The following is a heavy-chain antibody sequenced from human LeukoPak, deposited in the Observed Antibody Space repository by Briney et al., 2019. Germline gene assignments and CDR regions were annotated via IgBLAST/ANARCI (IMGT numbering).Heavy chain of an antibody. CDR3: ARAYSGSYGTFDY. V-gene: IGHV4-34*01. J-gene: IGHJ4*02. CDR2: INRGGST. Sequence: SETLSLTCAVYGGSFSGYYWSWIRQPPGKGLEWIGEINRGGSTNYNPSLTSRVTISVDTSKNQFSLKLSSVTAADTAVYYCARAYSGSYGTFDYWGQGTLVTVSS. CDR1: GGSFSGYY. D-gene: IGHD1-26*01.